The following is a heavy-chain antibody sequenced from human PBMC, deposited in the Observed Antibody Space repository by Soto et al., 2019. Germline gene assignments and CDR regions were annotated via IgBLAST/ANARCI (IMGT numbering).Heavy chain of an antibody. CDR2: ISGSGGST. Sequence: GFLSLCCAASGFTFSSYAMSWVRQAPGKGLEWVSAISGSGGSTYYADSVKGRFTISRDNSKNKLYLQMNSLRAEDTAVYYCAKSKGLTPFDYWGQGTLVTVSS. CDR1: GFTFSSYA. J-gene: IGHJ4*02. V-gene: IGHV3-23*01. CDR3: AKSKGLTPFDY.